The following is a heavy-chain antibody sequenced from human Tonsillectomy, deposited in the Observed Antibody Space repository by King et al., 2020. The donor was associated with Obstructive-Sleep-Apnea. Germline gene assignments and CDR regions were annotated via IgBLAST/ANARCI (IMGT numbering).Heavy chain of an antibody. CDR3: VRAGSGGYGCDY. Sequence: LQLQESGPGLVKPSETLSLTCIVSGGSISSSSYYWGWIRQPPGKGLEWIGSIYYSGSTYYNPSLKSRVTISVDTSKNQFSLKLSSVTAAVTAVYYCVRAGSGGYGCDYWGQGTLVTVSS. D-gene: IGHD5-18*01. V-gene: IGHV4-39*07. CDR1: GGSISSSSYY. CDR2: IYYSGST. J-gene: IGHJ4*02.